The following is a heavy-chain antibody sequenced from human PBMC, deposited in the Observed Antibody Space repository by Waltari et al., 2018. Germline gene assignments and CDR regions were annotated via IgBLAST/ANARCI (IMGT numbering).Heavy chain of an antibody. V-gene: IGHV4-61*02. CDR3: ARVDNLQGGIDF. CDR2: IYASGGT. CDR1: GGSISRGNYY. D-gene: IGHD3-16*01. J-gene: IGHJ4*02. Sequence: QVQLQESGPGLVKPSQTLSLTCTAPGGSISRGNYYRSWIRQPAGRGLEWIGRIYASGGTYYNPSLKSRVAISIDTSKNLFSLKLSSVTATDTAVYYCARVDNLQGGIDFWGQGTLVTVSS.